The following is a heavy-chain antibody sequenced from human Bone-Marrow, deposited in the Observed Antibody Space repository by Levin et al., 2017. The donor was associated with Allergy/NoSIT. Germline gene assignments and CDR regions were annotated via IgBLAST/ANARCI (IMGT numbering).Heavy chain of an antibody. CDR3: ASTRGASFDD. J-gene: IGHJ4*02. D-gene: IGHD1-26*01. Sequence: GGSLRLSCATSGIPASSNYMTWVRQAPGKGLEWVSVIYRSGDTYYAESVKGRFTTSRDNSKNTLYLQMNNLKVEDTAVYFCASTRGASFDDWGPGTLVTVS. V-gene: IGHV3-66*02. CDR1: GIPASSNY. CDR2: IYRSGDT.